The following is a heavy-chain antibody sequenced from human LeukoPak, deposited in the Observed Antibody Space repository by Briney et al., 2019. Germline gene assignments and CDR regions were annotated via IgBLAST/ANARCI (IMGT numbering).Heavy chain of an antibody. CDR3: ARDGDDMAGGIIIASYFDF. Sequence: PGGSLRLSCAASGFTFSHYWMYWVRQAPGKGLEWVSRLNRDGTSSSYADAVKGRFTVSRDNAENTLNLEMNSLRAEDTAVYYGARDGDDMAGGIIIASYFDFWGQGTLVTVSS. CDR1: GFTFSHYW. V-gene: IGHV3-74*01. CDR2: LNRDGTSS. J-gene: IGHJ4*02. D-gene: IGHD3-10*01.